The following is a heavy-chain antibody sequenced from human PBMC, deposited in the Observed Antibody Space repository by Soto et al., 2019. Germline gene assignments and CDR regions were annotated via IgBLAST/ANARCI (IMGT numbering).Heavy chain of an antibody. J-gene: IGHJ4*02. CDR2: IIPIFGTA. V-gene: IGHV1-69*13. CDR3: ARCLRGGDCYSH. Sequence: SVKVSCKASGGTFSSYAISWVRQAPGQGLEWMGGIIPIFGTANYAQKFQGRVTITADESTSTAYMELSSLRSEDTAVYYCARCLRGGDCYSHWGQGTLVTVSS. CDR1: GGTFSSYA. D-gene: IGHD2-21*02.